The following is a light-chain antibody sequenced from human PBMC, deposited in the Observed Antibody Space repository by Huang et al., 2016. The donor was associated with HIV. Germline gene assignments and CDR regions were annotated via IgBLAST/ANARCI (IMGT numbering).Light chain of an antibody. Sequence: EVVMTQSPATLSVSPGERGSLSCRASESVSRNLAWYHQKPGQAPRLIIYGASTRATDIPARFSGSGSGTGFTLTITSLQSEDFGIYYCQQYDRWPLTFGGGTKVEI. J-gene: IGKJ4*01. V-gene: IGKV3-15*01. CDR1: ESVSRN. CDR3: QQYDRWPLT. CDR2: GAS.